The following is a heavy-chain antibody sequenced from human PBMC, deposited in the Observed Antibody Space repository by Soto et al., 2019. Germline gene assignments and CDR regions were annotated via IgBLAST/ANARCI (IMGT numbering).Heavy chain of an antibody. J-gene: IGHJ4*02. CDR3: ARDEDSSSWYWDY. V-gene: IGHV3-7*01. Sequence: GGSLRLSCAASGFTFSSYGMHWVRQAPGKGLEWVANIKQDGSEKYYVDSVKGRFTISRDNAKNSLYLQMNSLRAEDTAVYYCARDEDSSSWYWDYWGQGTLVTVSS. CDR1: GFTFSSYG. CDR2: IKQDGSEK. D-gene: IGHD6-13*01.